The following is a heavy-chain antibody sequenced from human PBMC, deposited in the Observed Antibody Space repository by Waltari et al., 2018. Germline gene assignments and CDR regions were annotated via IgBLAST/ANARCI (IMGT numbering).Heavy chain of an antibody. CDR1: GVSISTSRYS. D-gene: IGHD1-7*01. CDR3: ATLPIPLELWYFDL. CDR2: LHYGGSS. J-gene: IGHJ2*01. Sequence: QLQLQESGPGLVNPSETLSLTCTVSGVSISTSRYSWGWLRQPPGKGLDWIGSLHYGGSSYFNPSLKSRVTISVDTSKNQFSLKLTSVTAADTAVYYCATLPIPLELWYFDLWGRGTLVTVSS. V-gene: IGHV4-39*01.